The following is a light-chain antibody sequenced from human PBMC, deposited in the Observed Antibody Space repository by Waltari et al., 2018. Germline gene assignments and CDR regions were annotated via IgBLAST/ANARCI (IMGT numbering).Light chain of an antibody. CDR2: DNR. Sequence: QSVLTQPPSVSGAPGQRVTITCTGSRSNIGAGYAVHWYQQLPGTAPKLLIYDNRSRPSGVPDRFSGSKSGTSASLAITGLQAEDEAAYYCQSFDNSLSGVVFGGGTKLTVL. V-gene: IGLV1-40*01. CDR1: RSNIGAGYA. CDR3: QSFDNSLSGVV. J-gene: IGLJ2*01.